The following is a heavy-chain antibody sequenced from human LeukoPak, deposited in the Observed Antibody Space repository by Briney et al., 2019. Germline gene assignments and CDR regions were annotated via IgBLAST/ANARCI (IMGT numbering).Heavy chain of an antibody. CDR2: ISGSGGST. Sequence: GGSLRLSCAASGFTFSSYAMSWVRQAPGKGLEWVSAISGSGGSTYYADSVKGRFTISRDNSKNTLCPQMNSLRAEDTAVYYCANLWFGEFYYFDYWGQGTLVTVSS. CDR1: GFTFSSYA. CDR3: ANLWFGEFYYFDY. V-gene: IGHV3-23*01. J-gene: IGHJ4*02. D-gene: IGHD3-10*01.